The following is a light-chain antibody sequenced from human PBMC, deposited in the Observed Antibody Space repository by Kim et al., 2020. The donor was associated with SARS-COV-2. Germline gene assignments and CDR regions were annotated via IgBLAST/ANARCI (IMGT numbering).Light chain of an antibody. Sequence: LSPGERATLSCRASQSVGNFLAWYQQKPGQSPRLVIYDTINRATGIPDRFRGSGSGTDFTLTITSLEPEDFVVYYCQQRDSWPLTFGGGTKVDIK. CDR1: QSVGNF. J-gene: IGKJ4*01. CDR3: QQRDSWPLT. V-gene: IGKV3-11*01. CDR2: DTI.